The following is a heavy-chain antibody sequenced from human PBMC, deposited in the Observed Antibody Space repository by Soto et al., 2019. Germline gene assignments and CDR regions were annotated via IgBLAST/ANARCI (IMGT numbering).Heavy chain of an antibody. D-gene: IGHD2-2*01. J-gene: IGHJ6*02. CDR3: ARDLRPRYCSSTSCQYYYYGMDV. CDR2: IYYSGST. Sequence: SETLSLTCTVSGGSISSGGYYSSWIRQHPGKGLEWIGYIYYSGSTYYNPSLKSRVTISVDTSKNQFSLKLSSVTAADTAVYYCARDLRPRYCSSTSCQYYYYGMDVWGQGTTVTVSS. V-gene: IGHV4-31*03. CDR1: GGSISSGGYY.